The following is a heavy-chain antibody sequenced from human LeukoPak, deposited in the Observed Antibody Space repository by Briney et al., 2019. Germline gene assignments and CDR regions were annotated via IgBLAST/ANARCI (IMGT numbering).Heavy chain of an antibody. CDR1: GGSISSSGHY. Sequence: KPSETLSLTCTVSGGSISSSGHYWGWIRQPPGEGLEWIGSLHYSGSTYHNPSLKSRITTSADTSNNQFSLKLSSVAAADTAVYYCARHRDGYNRPLDYWGQGTLVTVSS. V-gene: IGHV4-39*01. CDR2: LHYSGST. J-gene: IGHJ4*02. D-gene: IGHD5-24*01. CDR3: ARHRDGYNRPLDY.